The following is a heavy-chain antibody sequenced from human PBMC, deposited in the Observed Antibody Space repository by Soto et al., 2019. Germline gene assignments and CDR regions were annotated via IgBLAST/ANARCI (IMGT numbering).Heavy chain of an antibody. Sequence: QVQLVQSGAEVKKPGSSVKVSCKASGGTFSSYTISWVRQAPGQGLEWMGRIIPILGIANYAQKFQGRVTMTXXNXTXXASMELSSLRSEDTAVYYCAGDKTSVTTSYSGMDVWGQGTTVTVSS. V-gene: IGHV1-69*08. J-gene: IGHJ6*02. CDR3: AGDKTSVTTSYSGMDV. D-gene: IGHD4-17*01. CDR1: GGTFSSYT. CDR2: IIPILGIA.